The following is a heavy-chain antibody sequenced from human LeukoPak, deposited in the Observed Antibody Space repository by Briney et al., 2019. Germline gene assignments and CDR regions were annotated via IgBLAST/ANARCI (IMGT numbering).Heavy chain of an antibody. D-gene: IGHD6-13*01. J-gene: IGHJ6*03. Sequence: ASVKVSCKASGYTFTGYYMHWVRQDLRQGLQWMGWINPNNGDTEYAQKFQGRVTMTRDTSISTVYMELSSLRSDDTAVYYCTRADSVPAGDYHYWYMDVWGKGTTVTVSS. V-gene: IGHV1-2*02. CDR1: GYTFTGYY. CDR2: INPNNGDT. CDR3: TRADSVPAGDYHYWYMDV.